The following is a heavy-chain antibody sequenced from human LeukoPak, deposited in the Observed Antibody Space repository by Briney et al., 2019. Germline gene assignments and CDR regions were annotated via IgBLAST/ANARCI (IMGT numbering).Heavy chain of an antibody. V-gene: IGHV3-11*04. CDR3: ARTCSGWSCPLDY. CDR1: GFTFSDYY. Sequence: PGGSLRLSCAASGFTFSDYYMSWIRQAPGKGLEWVSYISSSGSTIYYADSVKGRFTISRDNAKNSLYLQMNRLRGEDTAVYYCARTCSGWSCPLDYWGQGSLVTASS. CDR2: ISSSGSTI. D-gene: IGHD6-19*01. J-gene: IGHJ4*02.